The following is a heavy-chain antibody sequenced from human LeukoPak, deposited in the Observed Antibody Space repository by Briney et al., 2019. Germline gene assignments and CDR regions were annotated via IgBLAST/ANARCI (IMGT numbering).Heavy chain of an antibody. J-gene: IGHJ6*02. Sequence: ATVKVSCKASGYTFSGFYMHWVRQAPGQGLEWMGWINPNSGATNYAQKFQGRVTMTGDPSINTVYVELSRPRSDDTAVYYCARPQVWYGVKGGMDVWGQGTTVTVSS. CDR2: INPNSGAT. CDR1: GYTFSGFY. CDR3: ARPQVWYGVKGGMDV. V-gene: IGHV1-2*02. D-gene: IGHD6-13*01.